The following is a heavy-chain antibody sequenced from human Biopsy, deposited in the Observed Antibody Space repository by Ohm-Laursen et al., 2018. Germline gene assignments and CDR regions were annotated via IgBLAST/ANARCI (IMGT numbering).Heavy chain of an antibody. Sequence: GTLSLTCAVYVGSFSGHYWSWIRQPPGKGLEWIGRIYPGGSTNYNPSLKSRVTMSVDTSKKQLSLRLRSVTAADTAMYYCASVVLGPTNDAFDLWGQGTMVVVSS. V-gene: IGHV4-59*10. D-gene: IGHD3-22*01. J-gene: IGHJ3*01. CDR1: VGSFSGHY. CDR2: IYPGGST. CDR3: ASVVLGPTNDAFDL.